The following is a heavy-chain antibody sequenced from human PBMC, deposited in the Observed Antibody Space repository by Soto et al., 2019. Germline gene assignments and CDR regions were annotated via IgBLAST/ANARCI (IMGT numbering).Heavy chain of an antibody. J-gene: IGHJ6*02. CDR1: GFTFSDYY. V-gene: IGHV3-11*01. Sequence: GGSLRLSCAACGFTFSDYYMSWIRQAPGKGLEWVSYISSSGSTIYYADSVKGRFTISRDNAKNSLYLQMNSLRAEDTAVYYCARPITIFGGLVEVSYGMDVWGQGTTVTVSS. D-gene: IGHD3-3*01. CDR3: ARPITIFGGLVEVSYGMDV. CDR2: ISSSGSTI.